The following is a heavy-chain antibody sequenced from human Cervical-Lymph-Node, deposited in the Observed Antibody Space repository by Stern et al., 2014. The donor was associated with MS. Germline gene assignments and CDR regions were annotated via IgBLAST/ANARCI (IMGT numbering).Heavy chain of an antibody. CDR1: GYTFTSFA. CDR3: TRAYYGSQFAY. V-gene: IGHV1-3*01. D-gene: IGHD3-22*01. Sequence: QDQLVQSGAEVKKPGASVKVSCKASGYTFTSFALHWVRQAPGQRLEWMGWIIVGNGNTKYSQNFQGRVTITRDTSANTVYLELTSLTSEDTAVYYCTRAYYGSQFAYWGQGTLVTVSA. J-gene: IGHJ4*02. CDR2: IIVGNGNT.